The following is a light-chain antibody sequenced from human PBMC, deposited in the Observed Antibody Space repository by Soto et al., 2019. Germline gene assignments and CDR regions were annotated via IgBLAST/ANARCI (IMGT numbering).Light chain of an antibody. CDR1: QSISSW. CDR2: DAS. Sequence: IQMPQSPSTLSATAGDRVTITCRASQSISSWLAWYQHKPGKAPKLLIYDASNLDSGVPSRFSGSGSGTEFSLTISNLQPDDCATYYCQQYNSYWTFGQGTKVDIK. V-gene: IGKV1-5*01. CDR3: QQYNSYWT. J-gene: IGKJ1*01.